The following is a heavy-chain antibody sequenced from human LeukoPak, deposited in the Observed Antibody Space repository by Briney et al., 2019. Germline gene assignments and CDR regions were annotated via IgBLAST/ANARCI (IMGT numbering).Heavy chain of an antibody. V-gene: IGHV3-49*04. D-gene: IGHD1-26*01. CDR1: GFTFGDYA. CDR3: TRDEVGATLFFDY. CDR2: IRSKAYGGTT. J-gene: IGHJ4*02. Sequence: GGSLRLSCTASGFTFGDYAISWVRQAPGKGLEWVGFIRSKAYGGTTEYAASVKGRFTISRDDSKSIAYLQMNSLKTEDTAVYYCTRDEVGATLFFDYWGQGTLVTVSS.